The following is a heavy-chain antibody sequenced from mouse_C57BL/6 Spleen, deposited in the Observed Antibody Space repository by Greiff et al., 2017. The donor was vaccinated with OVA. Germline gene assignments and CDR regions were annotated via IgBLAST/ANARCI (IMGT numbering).Heavy chain of an antibody. CDR1: GYAFSSYW. V-gene: IGHV1-80*01. CDR3: ARWGGYYAMDY. J-gene: IGHJ4*01. Sequence: VQLQQPGAELVKPGASVKISCKASGYAFSSYWMNWVKQRPGKGLEWIGQIYPGDGDTNYNGKFKGKATLTADKSSSTAYMQLSSLTSEDSAVYFCARWGGYYAMDYWGQGTSVTVSS. CDR2: IYPGDGDT.